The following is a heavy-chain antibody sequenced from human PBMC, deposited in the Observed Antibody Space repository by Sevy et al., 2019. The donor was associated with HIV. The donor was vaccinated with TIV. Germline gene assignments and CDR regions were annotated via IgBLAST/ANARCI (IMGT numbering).Heavy chain of an antibody. CDR3: ARELISGRYYGMDV. V-gene: IGHV4-59*01. J-gene: IGHJ6*02. CDR1: GGSISSYY. D-gene: IGHD6-19*01. CDR2: IYYTGST. Sequence: SETLSLTCTVSGGSISSYYWNWIRQSPGKGLEWIGYIYYTGSTNYNPSLKSRVTISVDTSKNQFSLKLTSVTAADTAVYYCARELISGRYYGMDVWGQGTTATVSS.